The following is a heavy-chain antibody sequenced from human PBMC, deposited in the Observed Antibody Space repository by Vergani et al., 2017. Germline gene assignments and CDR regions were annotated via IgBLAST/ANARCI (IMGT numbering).Heavy chain of an antibody. D-gene: IGHD3-10*01. CDR2: ISAYNGNT. V-gene: IGHV1-18*01. CDR3: ASSSADITMVRGAAEYYYDGMDV. CDR1: GYTFTSYG. J-gene: IGHJ6*04. Sequence: QVQLVQSGAEVKKPGASVKVSCKASGYTFTSYGISWVRQAPGQGLEWMGWISAYNGNTNYAQKLQGRVTMTTDTSTSTAYMELRSRRSDDPAVYYCASSSADITMVRGAAEYYYDGMDVWGEGTTVTVSS.